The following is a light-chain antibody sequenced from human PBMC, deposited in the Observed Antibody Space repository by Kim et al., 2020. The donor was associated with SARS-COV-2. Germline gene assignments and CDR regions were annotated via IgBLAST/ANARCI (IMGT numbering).Light chain of an antibody. CDR3: QQYSTSPRT. Sequence: APGEGATLSCRASQGVTSSYLAWYQQKPGQAPRLLIHGASTRATGIPDRFSGSGSGTDFTLTISRLESEDFAVYYCQQYSTSPRTFGQGTKVDIK. V-gene: IGKV3-20*01. J-gene: IGKJ1*01. CDR1: QGVTSSY. CDR2: GAS.